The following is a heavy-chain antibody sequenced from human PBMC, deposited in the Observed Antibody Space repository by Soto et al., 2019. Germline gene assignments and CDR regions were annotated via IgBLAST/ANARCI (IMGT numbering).Heavy chain of an antibody. CDR1: GGSISSYY. D-gene: IGHD4-17*01. Sequence: PSETLSLTCTVSGGSISSYYWSWIRQPPGKGLEWIGYIYYSGSTNYNPSLKSRVTIPVDTSKHQFSLKLSSVTAADTAVYYCARGVTTVVKSHFDYWGQGTLVTV. CDR2: IYYSGST. J-gene: IGHJ4*02. CDR3: ARGVTTVVKSHFDY. V-gene: IGHV4-59*01.